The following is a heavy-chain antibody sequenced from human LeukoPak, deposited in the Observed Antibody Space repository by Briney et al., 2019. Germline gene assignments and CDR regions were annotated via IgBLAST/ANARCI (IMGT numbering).Heavy chain of an antibody. J-gene: IGHJ4*02. CDR1: GYTFTGYY. V-gene: IGHV1-2*02. CDR2: INPNSGGT. CDR3: AREVRYSGSYYLFDY. Sequence: SVKVSCKASGYTFTGYYMHRVRQAPGQGLEWMGWINPNSGGTNYAQKFQGRVTMTRDTSISTAYMELSRLRSDDTAVYYCAREVRYSGSYYLFDYWGQGTLVTVSS. D-gene: IGHD1-26*01.